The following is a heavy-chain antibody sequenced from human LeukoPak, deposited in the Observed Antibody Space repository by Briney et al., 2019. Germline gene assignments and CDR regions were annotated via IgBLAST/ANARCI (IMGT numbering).Heavy chain of an antibody. V-gene: IGHV3-9*01. CDR3: AKSWVKQRPQTYYYYGVDV. J-gene: IGHJ6*02. CDR1: GFTFDDYA. D-gene: IGHD6-25*01. CDR2: ISWNSGSI. Sequence: PGRSLRLSCAASGFTFDDYAMHWVRQAPGKGLEWVSGISWNSGSIGYADSVKGRFTISRDNAKNSLYLQMNSLRAEDTALYYCAKSWVKQRPQTYYYYGVDVWGQGTTVTVSS.